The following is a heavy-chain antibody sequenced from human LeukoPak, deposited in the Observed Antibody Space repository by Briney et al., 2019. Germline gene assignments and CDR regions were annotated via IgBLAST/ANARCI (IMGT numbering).Heavy chain of an antibody. Sequence: SETLSLTCAVYGGSFSGYYWSWIRQPPGKGMKWIGEINHSGSTNYNPSLKSRVTISVDTSKNQFSLKLSSVTAADTAVYYCARGGYYDSSGPYRAYEDCWGQGTLVTVSS. D-gene: IGHD3-22*01. J-gene: IGHJ4*02. CDR1: GGSFSGYY. V-gene: IGHV4-34*01. CDR3: ARGGYYDSSGPYRAYEDC. CDR2: INHSGST.